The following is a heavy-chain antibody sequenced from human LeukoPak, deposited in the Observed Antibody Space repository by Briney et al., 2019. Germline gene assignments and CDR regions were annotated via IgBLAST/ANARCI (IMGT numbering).Heavy chain of an antibody. J-gene: IGHJ6*03. CDR1: GGSLSGYY. D-gene: IGHD5-18*01. CDR2: INDSGST. Sequence: SETLSLTCAVYGGSLSGYYWSWIRQPPGKGLEWIGEINDSGSTKYNPSLKSRVTISGDTSKHHFSLKLTSVTAADTAVYFCARVGYSYVINDWSRTGLGAYPTKYYYHMDVWGKGTPVTVSS. CDR3: ARVGYSYVINDWSRTGLGAYPTKYYYHMDV. V-gene: IGHV4-34*01.